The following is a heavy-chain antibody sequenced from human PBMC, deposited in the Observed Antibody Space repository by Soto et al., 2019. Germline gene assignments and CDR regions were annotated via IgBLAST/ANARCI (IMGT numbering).Heavy chain of an antibody. Sequence: QVQLVQSGAEVKKPGASVKVSCKASGYTFTGYYMHWVRQAPGQGLEWMGWINPNSGGTNYAQKFQGRVTMTRDTSISTAYMELSRLRSDDTVVYYCARDSGYCSSTSCYRDYYYGMDVWGQGTTVTVSS. CDR3: ARDSGYCSSTSCYRDYYYGMDV. V-gene: IGHV1-2*02. D-gene: IGHD2-2*02. CDR1: GYTFTGYY. CDR2: INPNSGGT. J-gene: IGHJ6*02.